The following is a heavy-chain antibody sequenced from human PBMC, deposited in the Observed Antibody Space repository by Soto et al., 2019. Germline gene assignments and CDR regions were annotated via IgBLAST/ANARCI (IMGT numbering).Heavy chain of an antibody. D-gene: IGHD2-2*02. CDR3: ARGSCRSTSCYILRGYYYYYGMDV. Sequence: GASVEVSCKASGYTFTSYYMHWVRQAPGQGLEWMGIINPSGGSTSYAQKFQGRVTMTRDTSTSTVYMELSSLRSEDTAVYYCARGSCRSTSCYILRGYYYYYGMDVWGQGTTVTVSS. J-gene: IGHJ6*02. CDR1: GYTFTSYY. V-gene: IGHV1-46*01. CDR2: INPSGGST.